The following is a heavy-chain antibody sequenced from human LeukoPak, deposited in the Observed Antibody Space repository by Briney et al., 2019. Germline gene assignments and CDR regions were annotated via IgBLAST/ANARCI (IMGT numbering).Heavy chain of an antibody. CDR3: ARISSTVMYYYGMDV. J-gene: IGHJ6*04. CDR2: IYSDGST. CDR1: GFTVSSNY. Sequence: PGGSLRLSCAASGFTVSSNYMSWVRQAPGKGLEWVSVIYSDGSTYYADSVKGRFTISRDNSKNTLYLQMNSLRAEDTAVYYCARISSTVMYYYGMDVWGKGTTVTVSS. V-gene: IGHV3-53*01. D-gene: IGHD4-17*01.